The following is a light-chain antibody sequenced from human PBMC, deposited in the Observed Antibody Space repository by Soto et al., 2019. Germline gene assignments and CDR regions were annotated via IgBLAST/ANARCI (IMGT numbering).Light chain of an antibody. Sequence: EIVLTQSPGTLSLSPGERGTLSCRASQSVSSSSLAWYQQKPGQAPRLLIYAASSRATGIPDRFSGSGSGTDFTLTISRLEPEDFAVYYCQQYGASPLTFGGGTKVEIK. J-gene: IGKJ4*01. CDR1: QSVSSSS. CDR2: AAS. V-gene: IGKV3-20*01. CDR3: QQYGASPLT.